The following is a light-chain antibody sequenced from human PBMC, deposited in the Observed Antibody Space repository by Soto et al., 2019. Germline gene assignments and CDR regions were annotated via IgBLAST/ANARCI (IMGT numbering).Light chain of an antibody. CDR3: QQYASSIT. Sequence: IVLTLSPGTLSLSPGETATLSCRASQSVSSSYLAWYQRKPGQAPRLLIYHSSSRATGIPDRFSGSGSWTDFTLTISRLEPEDFAVYYCQQYASSITFGGGTKVDIK. V-gene: IGKV3-20*01. J-gene: IGKJ4*01. CDR2: HSS. CDR1: QSVSSSY.